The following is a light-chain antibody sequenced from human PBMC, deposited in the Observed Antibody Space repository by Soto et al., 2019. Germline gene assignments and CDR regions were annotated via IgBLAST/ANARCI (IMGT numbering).Light chain of an antibody. Sequence: EIVLTQSPGTLSLSPGERATLSCRASQSVSSSYLAWYQQKPGQAPRLLIYGASSSATGIPDRFSGSGSGAALPLTIGRLEPEDFAVYYCQQYGSSPLTFGQGTKVEIK. CDR3: QQYGSSPLT. J-gene: IGKJ1*01. CDR1: QSVSSSY. V-gene: IGKV3-20*01. CDR2: GAS.